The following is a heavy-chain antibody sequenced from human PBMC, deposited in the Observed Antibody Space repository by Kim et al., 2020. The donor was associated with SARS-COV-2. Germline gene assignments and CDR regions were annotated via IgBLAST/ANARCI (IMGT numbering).Heavy chain of an antibody. CDR2: IIPIFGTA. CDR3: ARGRPGGPSRLVVAAQNYYYYYYGMDV. V-gene: IGHV1-69*13. D-gene: IGHD2-15*01. Sequence: SVKVSCKASGGTFSSYAISWVRQAPGQGLEWMGGIIPIFGTANYAQKFQGRVTITADVSTSTAYMELSSLRSEDTAVYYCARGRPGGPSRLVVAAQNYYYYYYGMDVWGQGTTVTVSS. J-gene: IGHJ6*02. CDR1: GGTFSSYA.